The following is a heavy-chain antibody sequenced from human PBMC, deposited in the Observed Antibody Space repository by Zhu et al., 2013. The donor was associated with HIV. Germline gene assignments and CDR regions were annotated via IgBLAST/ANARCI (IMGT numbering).Heavy chain of an antibody. CDR1: GYTFIDYY. J-gene: IGHJ4*02. D-gene: IGHD2-8*02. V-gene: IGHV1-2*02. CDR3: ASWGGXRKNFLVGSLDY. Sequence: QVRLVQSGAEVKKPGASVKVSCKPFGYTFIDYYIHWVRQAPGQGLEWMGWINPYTGDTISAQKFEGRVTMTRDTSIGTGFLELSSLTSDDTAVYYCASWGGXRKNFLVGSLDYWGQGTRVTVSS. CDR2: INPYTGDT.